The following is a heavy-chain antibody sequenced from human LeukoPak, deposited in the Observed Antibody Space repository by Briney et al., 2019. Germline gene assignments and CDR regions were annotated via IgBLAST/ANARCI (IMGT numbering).Heavy chain of an antibody. J-gene: IGHJ3*02. D-gene: IGHD3-22*01. V-gene: IGHV1-2*02. Sequence: GASVKVSCKASGYTFTGYYMHWVRQAPGQGLEWMGWINPNSGGTNYALKFQGRVTMTRDTSISTAYMELSRLRSDDTAVYYCARDRKSITMIVVATDAFDIWGQGTMVTVSS. CDR2: INPNSGGT. CDR1: GYTFTGYY. CDR3: ARDRKSITMIVVATDAFDI.